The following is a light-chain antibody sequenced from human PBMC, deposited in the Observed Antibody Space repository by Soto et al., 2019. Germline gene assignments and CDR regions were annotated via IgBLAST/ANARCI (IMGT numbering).Light chain of an antibody. CDR2: GAS. CDR1: ESVSNN. CDR3: QQYGTSPIT. V-gene: IGKV3-20*01. J-gene: IGKJ5*01. Sequence: EIMMTQSPATLSLSPGERATLSCRASESVSNNLAWYQQKPGQAPRPLIYGASNRATGIPERFSGSGSGTDFTLTISSLEPEDFAVYYCQQYGTSPITFGQGTRLEIK.